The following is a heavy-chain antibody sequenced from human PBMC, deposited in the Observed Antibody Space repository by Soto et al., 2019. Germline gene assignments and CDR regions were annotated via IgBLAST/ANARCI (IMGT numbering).Heavy chain of an antibody. Sequence: GESLKISCKGSGYSFTSYWIGWVRQMPGKGLEWMGIIYPGDSDTRYSPSFQGQVTISADKSISTAYLQWSSLKASDTAMYYRARHEGYGSSTSCYYYYYGMDVWGQGTTVTVSS. J-gene: IGHJ6*02. V-gene: IGHV5-51*01. CDR1: GYSFTSYW. D-gene: IGHD2-2*01. CDR2: IYPGDSDT. CDR3: ARHEGYGSSTSCYYYYYGMDV.